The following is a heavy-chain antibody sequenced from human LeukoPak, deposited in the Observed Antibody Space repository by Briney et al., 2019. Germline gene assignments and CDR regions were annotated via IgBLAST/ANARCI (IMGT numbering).Heavy chain of an antibody. CDR2: INPNSGGT. CDR1: GYTFTGYY. V-gene: IGHV1-2*02. CDR3: ARGKYCSSTSCSSGTKNWFDP. D-gene: IGHD2-2*01. Sequence: ASVKVSCKASGYTFTGYYMHWVRQAPGQGLEWMGWINPNSGGTNYAQKFQGRVTMTRDTSISTAYMELSRLRSDDTAVYYCARGKYCSSTSCSSGTKNWFDPWGQGTLVTVSS. J-gene: IGHJ5*02.